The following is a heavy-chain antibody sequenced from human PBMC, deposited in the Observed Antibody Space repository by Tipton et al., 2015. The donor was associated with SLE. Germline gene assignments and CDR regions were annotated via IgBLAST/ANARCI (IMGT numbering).Heavy chain of an antibody. D-gene: IGHD4-17*01. J-gene: IGHJ2*01. CDR1: GGTFSSYA. CDR3: ARTRATVTTYYFDL. V-gene: IGHV1-18*01. Sequence: QSGAEVKKPGSSVKVSCKASGGTFSSYAISWVRQAPGQGLEWMGWISAYNGNTNYAQKLQGRVTMTTDTSTSTAYMELRSLRSDDTAVYYCARTRATVTTYYFDLWGRGTLVTVSS. CDR2: ISAYNGNT.